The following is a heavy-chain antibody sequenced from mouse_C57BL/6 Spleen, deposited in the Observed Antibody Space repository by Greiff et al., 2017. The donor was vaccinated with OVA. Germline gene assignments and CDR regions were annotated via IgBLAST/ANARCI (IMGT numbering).Heavy chain of an antibody. J-gene: IGHJ4*01. CDR3: ARCYYGSSLYAMDY. CDR2: IDPSDSYT. V-gene: IGHV1-50*01. Sequence: QVQLKESGAELVKPGASVKLSCKASGSTFTSYWMQWVKQRPGQGLEWIGEIDPSDSYTNYNQKFKGKATLTVDTSSSTAYMQLSSLTSEDSAVYYCARCYYGSSLYAMDYWGQGTSVTVSS. D-gene: IGHD1-1*01. CDR1: GSTFTSYW.